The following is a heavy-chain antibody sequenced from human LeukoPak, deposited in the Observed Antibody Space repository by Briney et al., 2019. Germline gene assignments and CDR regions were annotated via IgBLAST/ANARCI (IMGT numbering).Heavy chain of an antibody. CDR1: GFTFSSYS. CDR2: IYSGGST. D-gene: IGHD3-22*01. CDR3: ARDPHDKRDYYYGMDV. V-gene: IGHV3-66*01. J-gene: IGHJ6*02. Sequence: PGGSLRLSCAASGFTFSSYSMNWVRQAPRKGLEWVSVIYSGGSTYYADSVKGRFTIYRDNSKNTLYLQMNSLRAEDTAVYYCARDPHDKRDYYYGMDVWGQGTTVTVSS.